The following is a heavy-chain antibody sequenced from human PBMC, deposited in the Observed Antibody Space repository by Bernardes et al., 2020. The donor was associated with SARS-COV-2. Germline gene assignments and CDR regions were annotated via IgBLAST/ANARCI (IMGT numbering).Heavy chain of an antibody. CDR3: ARDSRSCTSIDCRGDAFDL. V-gene: IGHV3-7*03. CDR2: IKEDGTEK. D-gene: IGHD2-2*01. J-gene: IGHJ3*01. Sequence: GGSLRLSCAASRFTFSSYWMSWVRQAPGKGLEWVANIKEDGTEKYYVDSVKGRFTISRDNDKNTLYLQMNSLRAEDTAVYFCARDSRSCTSIDCRGDAFDLWGQGTMVTVSS. CDR1: RFTFSSYW.